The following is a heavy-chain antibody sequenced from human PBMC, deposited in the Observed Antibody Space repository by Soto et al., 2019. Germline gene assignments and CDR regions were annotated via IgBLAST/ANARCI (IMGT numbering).Heavy chain of an antibody. Sequence: ASVKVSCKAYGYTFTRHYMHWVRQAPGQGLEWKGWINPNSGGTNYAQKFQGRVTMTRDTSISTAYMELSRLRSDDTAVYYCARAGGITYYYDSSPGYWGQGTLVTVSS. CDR2: INPNSGGT. V-gene: IGHV1-2*02. CDR3: ARAGGITYYYDSSPGY. CDR1: GYTFTRHY. D-gene: IGHD3-22*01. J-gene: IGHJ4*02.